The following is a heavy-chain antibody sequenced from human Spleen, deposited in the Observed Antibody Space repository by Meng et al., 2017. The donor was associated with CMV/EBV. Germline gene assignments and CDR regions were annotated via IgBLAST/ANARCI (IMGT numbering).Heavy chain of an antibody. D-gene: IGHD3-9*01. Sequence: GESLKISCEASGFTFMSKGMHWVRQAPGKGLEWVAFIRYDGSKQYYVDSVKGRFTISKDNSKNMLYLQMNILRAEDTAVYYCAKDQGTGNYNVLTGYYSGYFDNWGQGTLVTVSS. J-gene: IGHJ4*02. CDR1: GFTFMSKG. CDR2: IRYDGSKQ. CDR3: AKDQGTGNYNVLTGYYSGYFDN. V-gene: IGHV3-30*02.